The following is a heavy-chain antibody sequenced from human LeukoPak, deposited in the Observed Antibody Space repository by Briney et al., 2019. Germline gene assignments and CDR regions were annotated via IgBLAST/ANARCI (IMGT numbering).Heavy chain of an antibody. CDR2: INPSGGST. J-gene: IGHJ4*02. Sequence: ASVKVSCKASGYTFTSYYMHWVRQAPGQGLEWMGIINPSGGSTSYAQKFQGRVTMTRDTSTSTVYMEMSSLRSEDTAVYYCAREVGSATIFGHFDYWGQGTLVTVSS. D-gene: IGHD5-12*01. CDR3: AREVGSATIFGHFDY. V-gene: IGHV1-46*01. CDR1: GYTFTSYY.